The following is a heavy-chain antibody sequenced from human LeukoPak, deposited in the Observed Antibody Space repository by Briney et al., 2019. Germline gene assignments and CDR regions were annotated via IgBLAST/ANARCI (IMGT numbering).Heavy chain of an antibody. CDR2: IRYDGSNK. V-gene: IGHV3-30*02. CDR3: ARSPRMYYYDSSGYARY. D-gene: IGHD3-22*01. J-gene: IGHJ4*02. Sequence: GGSLRLSCAASGFTFSSYGMHWVRQAPGKGLEWVAFIRYDGSNKYYADSVKGRFTISRDNSKNTLYLQMNSLRAEDTAVYYCARSPRMYYYDSSGYARYWGQGTLVTVSS. CDR1: GFTFSSYG.